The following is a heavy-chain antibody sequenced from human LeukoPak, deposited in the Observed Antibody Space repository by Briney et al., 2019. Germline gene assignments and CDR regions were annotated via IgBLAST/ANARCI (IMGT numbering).Heavy chain of an antibody. CDR3: ARGYYGSGSSFDY. Sequence: GASVKVSCKASGGTFSSYAISWVRQAPGQGLEWMGRIIPIFDTANYAQKFQGRVKITPDESTSTASMELSSLRSEDTAVYYCARGYYGSGSSFDYWGQGTLVTVSS. J-gene: IGHJ4*02. CDR1: GGTFSSYA. D-gene: IGHD3-10*01. CDR2: IIPIFDTA. V-gene: IGHV1-69*15.